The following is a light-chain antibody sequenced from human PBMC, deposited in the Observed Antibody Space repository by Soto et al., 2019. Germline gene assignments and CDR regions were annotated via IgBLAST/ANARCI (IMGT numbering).Light chain of an antibody. CDR3: QHYHNGPPIT. Sequence: MSQSPATVSVSKGETATLSCRASQSVMTKLACYQQKPGHAPRRLINGASTRATDAPARFSGWGSGTEFTLTISSLQSEDFSSYYCQHYHNGPPITIGQET. J-gene: IGKJ5*01. CDR2: GAS. CDR1: QSVMTK. V-gene: IGKV3-15*01.